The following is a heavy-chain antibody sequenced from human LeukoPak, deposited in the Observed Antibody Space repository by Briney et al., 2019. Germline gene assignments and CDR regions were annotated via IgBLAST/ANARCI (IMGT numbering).Heavy chain of an antibody. Sequence: GGSLRLSCAASGFTFSHYGMYWVRQAPGKGLEWVAFIRYDGSNKYYADSVKGRFTISRDNSKNTLYLQMNSLRAEDTAVYYCAKDITMVRGVIDYWGQGTLVTVSS. CDR3: AKDITMVRGVIDY. D-gene: IGHD3-10*01. J-gene: IGHJ4*02. CDR2: IRYDGSNK. V-gene: IGHV3-30*02. CDR1: GFTFSHYG.